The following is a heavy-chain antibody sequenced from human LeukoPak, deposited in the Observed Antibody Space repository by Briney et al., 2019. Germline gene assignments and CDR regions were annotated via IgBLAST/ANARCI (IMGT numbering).Heavy chain of an antibody. Sequence: GESLRLSCATSGFTFSSSTFGSYTMNWVRQAPGKGLEWVSSISSTGTYIYYTDSVKGRFTISRDIANSLLYLEMNSLRADDTAVYYCARDLDYSTGFDYWGQGTLVTVSS. D-gene: IGHD4-11*01. CDR3: ARDLDYSTGFDY. CDR1: GFTFSSSTFGSYT. CDR2: ISSTGTYI. J-gene: IGHJ4*02. V-gene: IGHV3-21*01.